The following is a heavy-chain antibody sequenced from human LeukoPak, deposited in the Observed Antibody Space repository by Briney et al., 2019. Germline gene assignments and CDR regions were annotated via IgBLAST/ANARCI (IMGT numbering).Heavy chain of an antibody. CDR3: ATNAGSYGSGSYYNDNWFDP. D-gene: IGHD3-10*01. Sequence: ASEKVSCKVSGYTFTDYYMHWVQQAPGKGLEWMGLVDPEDGETIYAEKFQGRVTITADTSTDTAYMELSSLRSEDTDVYYCATNAGSYGSGSYYNDNWFDPWGQGTLVTVSS. J-gene: IGHJ5*01. CDR2: VDPEDGET. V-gene: IGHV1-69-2*01. CDR1: GYTFTDYY.